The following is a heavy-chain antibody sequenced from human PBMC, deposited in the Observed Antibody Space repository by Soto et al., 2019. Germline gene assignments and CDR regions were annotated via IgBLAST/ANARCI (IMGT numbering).Heavy chain of an antibody. D-gene: IGHD6-19*01. Sequence: GGSLRLSCAASGFTFSSYAMHWVRQAPGKGLEWVAVISYDGSNKYYADSVKGRFTISRDNSKNTLYLQMNSLRAEDTAVYYCARDIWAVAGKILAYWCQGTLVTVSS. J-gene: IGHJ4*02. CDR3: ARDIWAVAGKILAY. CDR1: GFTFSSYA. V-gene: IGHV3-30-3*01. CDR2: ISYDGSNK.